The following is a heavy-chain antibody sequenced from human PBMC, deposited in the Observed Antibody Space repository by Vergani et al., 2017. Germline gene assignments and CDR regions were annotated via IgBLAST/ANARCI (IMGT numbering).Heavy chain of an antibody. Sequence: QVQLQQWGAGLLKPSETLSLTCAVYGGSFSGYYWSWIRQPPGKGLELIGEINHSGSTNYNPSLKSRVTISVDTSKNQFSLTLSSVTAADTAVYYCAVGDCSGGSCYATVTDAFDIWGQGTMVTVSS. CDR1: GGSFSGYY. CDR3: AVGDCSGGSCYATVTDAFDI. J-gene: IGHJ3*02. CDR2: INHSGST. V-gene: IGHV4-34*01. D-gene: IGHD2-15*01.